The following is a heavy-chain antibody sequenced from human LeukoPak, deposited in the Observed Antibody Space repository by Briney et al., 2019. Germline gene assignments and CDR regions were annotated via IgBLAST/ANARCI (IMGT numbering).Heavy chain of an antibody. CDR3: ARGGWLQSGTIDY. D-gene: IGHD5-24*01. V-gene: IGHV1-69*05. J-gene: IGHJ4*02. Sequence: ASVKVSCKASGGTFSSYAISWVRQAPGQGLEWMGGIIPIFGTANYAQKFQGRVTMTRDTSTSTVYMELSSLRSEDTAVYYCARGGWLQSGTIDYWGQGTLVTASS. CDR1: GGTFSSYA. CDR2: IIPIFGTA.